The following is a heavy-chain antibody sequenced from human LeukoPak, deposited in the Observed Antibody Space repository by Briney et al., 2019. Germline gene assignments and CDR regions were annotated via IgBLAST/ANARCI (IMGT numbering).Heavy chain of an antibody. Sequence: GGSLRLSCAASGFTFSSYSMNWVRQAPGKGLEWVSSISRSSNYKYYADSVKGRFTISRDNSKNTLYLQMNSLRAEDTAVYYCARESSPIDYWGQGTLVTVSS. V-gene: IGHV3-21*04. J-gene: IGHJ4*02. D-gene: IGHD1-26*01. CDR1: GFTFSSYS. CDR3: ARESSPIDY. CDR2: ISRSSNYK.